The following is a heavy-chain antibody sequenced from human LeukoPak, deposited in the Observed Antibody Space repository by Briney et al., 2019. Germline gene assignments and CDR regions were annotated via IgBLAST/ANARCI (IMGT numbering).Heavy chain of an antibody. Sequence: ASVKVSCKASGGTFSSYAISWVRQAPGQGLEWMGIINPSGGSTSYAQKFQGRVTMTRDTSTSTVYMELSSLRSEDTAVYYCARDRGGSYPSDYWGQGTLVTVSS. CDR3: ARDRGGSYPSDY. V-gene: IGHV1-46*01. CDR1: GGTFSSYA. J-gene: IGHJ4*02. D-gene: IGHD1-26*01. CDR2: INPSGGST.